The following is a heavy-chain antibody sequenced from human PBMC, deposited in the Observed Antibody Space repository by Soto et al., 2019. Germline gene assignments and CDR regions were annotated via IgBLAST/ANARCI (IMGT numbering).Heavy chain of an antibody. CDR3: AKDLVPGQQLVLILDY. CDR1: GFTFSSYA. D-gene: IGHD6-13*01. Sequence: EVQLLESGGGLVQPGGSLRLSCAASGFTFSSYAMSWVRQAPGKGLEWVSAISGSGGSTYYADSVKGRFTISRDNSKNTLDLQMNSLRAEDTAVDYCAKDLVPGQQLVLILDYWGQGTLVTVSS. J-gene: IGHJ4*02. CDR2: ISGSGGST. V-gene: IGHV3-23*01.